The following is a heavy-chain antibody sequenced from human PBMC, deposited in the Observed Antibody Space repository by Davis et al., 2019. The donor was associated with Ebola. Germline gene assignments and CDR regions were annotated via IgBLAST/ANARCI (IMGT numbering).Heavy chain of an antibody. D-gene: IGHD6-19*01. CDR2: IYSSGST. CDR3: ARANEWLPGYFDS. CDR1: GGSVSSGGYY. V-gene: IGHV4-61*08. J-gene: IGHJ4*02. Sequence: MPSETLSLTCTVSGGSVSSGGYYWNWIRQPPGKGLEWIGYIYSSGSTNYNPSLKSRVTMSVDTSKTQFSLKLSSVTPADTAVYYCARANEWLPGYFDSWGQGTLVTVSS.